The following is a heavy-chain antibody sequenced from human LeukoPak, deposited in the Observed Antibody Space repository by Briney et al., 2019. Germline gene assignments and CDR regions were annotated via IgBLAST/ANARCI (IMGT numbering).Heavy chain of an antibody. J-gene: IGHJ4*02. CDR1: GFSFSGYA. V-gene: IGHV3-30*03. CDR3: SSAASGQPDY. CDR2: ISFNGNYE. Sequence: GGSLRLSCAASGFSFSGYAMPWIRQAPGKGLEWVALISFNGNYEDYTQSVKGRFTISRDNSKNTLFLQMNSLRPEDTAVYYCSSAASGQPDYWGQGTLVIVSS. D-gene: IGHD6-13*01.